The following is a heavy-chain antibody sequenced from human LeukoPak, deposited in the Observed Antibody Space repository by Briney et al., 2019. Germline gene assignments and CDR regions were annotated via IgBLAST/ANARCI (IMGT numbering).Heavy chain of an antibody. D-gene: IGHD4-17*01. CDR1: GGSISSYY. V-gene: IGHV4-59*06. J-gene: IGHJ6*02. Sequence: SETLSLTCTVSGGSISSYYWSWIRQPPGKGLEWIGYIYYSGSTYYNPSLKSRVTISVDTSKNQFSLKLSSVTAADTAVYYCARDSQMTTVTTLYYYGMDVWGQGTTVTVSS. CDR2: IYYSGST. CDR3: ARDSQMTTVTTLYYYGMDV.